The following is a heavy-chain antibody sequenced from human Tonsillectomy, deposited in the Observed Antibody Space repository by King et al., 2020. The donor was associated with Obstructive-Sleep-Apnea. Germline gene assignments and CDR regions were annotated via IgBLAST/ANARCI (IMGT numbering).Heavy chain of an antibody. CDR1: GFIFSDYA. Sequence: VQLVESGGGVVQPGRSLRLSCAASGFIFSDYAMHLVRQAPGRGLEWVAVISFDGGKKYYADSVKGRFTISRDNSKNTLHVQMNSLRPEDTAVYYCARALPTTYYYGSGLDYWGQGTLVTVSS. D-gene: IGHD3-10*01. J-gene: IGHJ4*02. CDR2: ISFDGGKK. CDR3: ARALPTTYYYGSGLDY. V-gene: IGHV3-30-3*01.